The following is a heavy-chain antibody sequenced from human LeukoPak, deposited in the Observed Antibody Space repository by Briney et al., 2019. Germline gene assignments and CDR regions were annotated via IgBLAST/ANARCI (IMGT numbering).Heavy chain of an antibody. V-gene: IGHV4-34*01. CDR2: INHSGST. J-gene: IGHJ5*02. D-gene: IGHD6-13*01. CDR1: GGSFSGYY. Sequence: SETLSLTCAVYGGSFSGYYWSWIRQPPGKGLEWIGEINHSGSTNYNPSLKSRVTISVDTSKNQFSLKLSSVTAADTAVYYCARGESSSSWYAWNWFDPWGQGTLVTVSS. CDR3: ARGESSSSWYAWNWFDP.